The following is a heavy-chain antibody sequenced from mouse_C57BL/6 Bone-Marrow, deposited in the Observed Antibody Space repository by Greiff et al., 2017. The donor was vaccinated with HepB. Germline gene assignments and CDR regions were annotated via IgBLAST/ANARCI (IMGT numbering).Heavy chain of an antibody. Sequence: VKLQESGAELARPGASVKLSCKASGYTFTSYGISWVKQRTGQGLEWIGEIYPRSGNTYYNEKFKGKATLTADKSSSTAYMELRSLTSEDSAVYFCARGVITTVVATFDYWGQGTTLTVSS. D-gene: IGHD1-1*01. CDR2: IYPRSGNT. CDR1: GYTFTSYG. CDR3: ARGVITTVVATFDY. J-gene: IGHJ2*01. V-gene: IGHV1-81*01.